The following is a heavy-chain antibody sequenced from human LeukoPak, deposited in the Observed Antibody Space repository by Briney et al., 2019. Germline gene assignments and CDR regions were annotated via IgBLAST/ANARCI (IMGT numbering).Heavy chain of an antibody. D-gene: IGHD2-2*01. J-gene: IGHJ4*02. CDR3: ARDWVPAAMGNLMGY. CDR2: IWYDGSNK. Sequence: GGSLRLSCAASGFTFSSYAMHWVRQAPGKGLEWVAVIWYDGSNKYYADSVKGRFTISRDNSKNTLYLQMNSLRAEDTAVFYCARDWVPAAMGNLMGYWGQGTLVTVSS. CDR1: GFTFSSYA. V-gene: IGHV3-33*08.